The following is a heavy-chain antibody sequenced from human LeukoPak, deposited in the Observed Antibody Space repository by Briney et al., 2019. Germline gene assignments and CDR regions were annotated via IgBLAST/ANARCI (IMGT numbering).Heavy chain of an antibody. CDR2: IRYDGSNK. Sequence: GGSLRLSCAASGFTFSSYGMHWVRQAPGKGLEWVAFIRYDGSNKYYADSVKGRFTIPRDNSKNTLYLQMNSLRAEDTAVYYCISCYFDYWGQGTLVTVSS. J-gene: IGHJ4*02. CDR1: GFTFSSYG. V-gene: IGHV3-30*02. D-gene: IGHD3-3*02. CDR3: ISCYFDY.